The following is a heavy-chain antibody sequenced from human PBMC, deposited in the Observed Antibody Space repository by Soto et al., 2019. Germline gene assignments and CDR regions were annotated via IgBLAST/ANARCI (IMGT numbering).Heavy chain of an antibody. CDR2: ISHDGGEK. D-gene: IGHD6-19*01. CDR3: SREYGLAVQASGY. V-gene: IGHV3-30*04. CDR1: GFSFSSYT. Sequence: GGSLRLSCAASGFSFSSYTMHWVRQTPGKGLERVAVISHDGGEKYYPDFVKDRFPNTRSHAKNPLYLQINSWGREETAGYFFSREYGLAVQASGYWGQGILVTGFS. J-gene: IGHJ6*01.